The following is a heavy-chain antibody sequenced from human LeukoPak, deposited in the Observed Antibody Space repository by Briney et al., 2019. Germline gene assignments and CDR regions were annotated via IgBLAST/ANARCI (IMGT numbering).Heavy chain of an antibody. V-gene: IGHV1-2*02. CDR1: GYTFTGYF. CDR3: ARVNMGGYDDC. Sequence: ASVKVSCKTSGYTFTGYFIHWVRQAPGQGLEWMGWLNPNSGGTNYAQMFQGRVTMTRDTSIATAYMELSRLRSDDTALYYCARVNMGGYDDCWGQGTLVTVSS. J-gene: IGHJ4*02. D-gene: IGHD3-22*01. CDR2: LNPNSGGT.